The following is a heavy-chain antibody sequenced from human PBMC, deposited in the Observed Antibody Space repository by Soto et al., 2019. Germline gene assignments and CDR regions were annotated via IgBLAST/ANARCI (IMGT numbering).Heavy chain of an antibody. CDR2: ISAYNGNT. V-gene: IGHV1-18*01. J-gene: IGHJ6*03. D-gene: IGHD3-10*01. CDR3: ARGESMRHYYGSGWEWEYYYYYYYMDV. Sequence: ASVKVSCKASGYTFTSYGISWVRQAPGQGLERMGWISAYNGNTNYAQKLQGRVTMTTDTSTSTAYMELRSLRSDDTAVYYCARGESMRHYYGSGWEWEYYYYYYYMDVWGKGSTVTVAS. CDR1: GYTFTSYG.